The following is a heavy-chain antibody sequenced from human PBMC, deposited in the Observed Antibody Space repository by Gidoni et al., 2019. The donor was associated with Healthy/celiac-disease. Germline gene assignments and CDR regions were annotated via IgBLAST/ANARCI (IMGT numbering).Heavy chain of an antibody. V-gene: IGHV1-18*01. CDR1: GYTFTSYG. D-gene: IGHD6-19*01. CDR2: IRAYNGNT. CDR3: ARFSVGRAVALNGWFDP. J-gene: IGHJ5*02. Sequence: QVQLVQSGAEAKKPGASVKVSCKASGYTFTSYGISWVRQAPGQGLEWMGWIRAYNGNTNYAQKLQSRVTMTTDTSTSTAYMELRSLRSDDTAVYYCARFSVGRAVALNGWFDPWGQGTLVTVSS.